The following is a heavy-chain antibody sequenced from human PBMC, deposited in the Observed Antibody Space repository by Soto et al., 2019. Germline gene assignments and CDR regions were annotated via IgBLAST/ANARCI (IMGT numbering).Heavy chain of an antibody. Sequence: GASVKVSCKASGHSFTKYHMHWVRQAPGQGLEWMGWINPGSGVTNQAQKFQGSVTMTRDTSITTSYMELNSLTSDDTAVYYCARVAGHKNARFDTWGQGALVTGSS. CDR1: GHSFTKYH. J-gene: IGHJ4*02. V-gene: IGHV1-2*02. CDR2: INPGSGVT. CDR3: ARVAGHKNARFDT. D-gene: IGHD1-1*01.